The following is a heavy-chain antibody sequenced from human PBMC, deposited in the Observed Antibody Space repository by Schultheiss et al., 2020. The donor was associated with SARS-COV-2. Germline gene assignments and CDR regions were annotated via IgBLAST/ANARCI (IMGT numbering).Heavy chain of an antibody. J-gene: IGHJ6*02. D-gene: IGHD2-2*01. V-gene: IGHV3-48*01. CDR3: ARDPYQLPPRYYYGMDV. CDR2: ISSSSSTI. Sequence: GGSLRLSCAASGFTFSSYSMNWVRQAPGKGLEWVSYISSSSSTIYYADSVKGRFTISRDNSKNTLYLQMNSLRAEDTAVYYCARDPYQLPPRYYYGMDVWGQGTTVTVSS. CDR1: GFTFSSYS.